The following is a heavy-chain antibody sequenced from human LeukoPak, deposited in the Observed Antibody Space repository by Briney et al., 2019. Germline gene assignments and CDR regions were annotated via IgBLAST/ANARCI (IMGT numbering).Heavy chain of an antibody. CDR1: GYTFTGYY. V-gene: IGHV1-2*02. Sequence: ASVKDSCKASGYTFTGYYMHWVRQAPGQGLEWMGWINPNSGGTNYAQKFQGRVTMTRDTSISTAYMELSRLRSDDTAVYYCARVPPLYSSSHYYFDYWGQGTLVTVSS. J-gene: IGHJ4*02. CDR3: ARVPPLYSSSHYYFDY. CDR2: INPNSGGT. D-gene: IGHD6-6*01.